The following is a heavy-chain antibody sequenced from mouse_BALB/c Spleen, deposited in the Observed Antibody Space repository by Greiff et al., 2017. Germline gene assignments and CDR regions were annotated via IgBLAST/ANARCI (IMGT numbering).Heavy chain of an antibody. CDR3: ARGQGTYYYGSEEAWFAY. J-gene: IGHJ3*01. CDR2: ISSGGST. V-gene: IGHV5-6-5*01. CDR1: GFTFSSYA. Sequence: EVKLMESGGGLVKPGGSLKLSCAASGFTFSSYAMSWVRQTPEKRLEWVASISSGGSTYYPDSVKGRFTISRDNARNILYLQMSSLRSEDTAMYYCARGQGTYYYGSEEAWFAYWGQGTLVTVSA. D-gene: IGHD1-1*01.